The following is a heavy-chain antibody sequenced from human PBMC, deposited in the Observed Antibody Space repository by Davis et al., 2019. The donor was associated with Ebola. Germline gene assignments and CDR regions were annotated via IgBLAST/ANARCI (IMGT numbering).Heavy chain of an antibody. J-gene: IGHJ4*02. CDR2: ISGSGGIT. D-gene: IGHD6-19*01. CDR3: AKDLSDSSGWKRGDY. Sequence: GESLKISCAASGFPFSSYAMSWVRQAPGKGLEWVSAISGSGGITYYADSVKGRFTISRDNSKNTLYLQINSLRAEDTAVYYCAKDLSDSSGWKRGDYRGQGTLVIVSS. CDR1: GFPFSSYA. V-gene: IGHV3-23*01.